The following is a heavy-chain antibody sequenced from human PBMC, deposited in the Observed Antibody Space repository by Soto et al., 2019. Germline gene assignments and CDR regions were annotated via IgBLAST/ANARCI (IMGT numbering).Heavy chain of an antibody. D-gene: IGHD6-25*01. CDR1: GFSFSTYA. V-gene: IGHV3-23*01. CDR2: ISRSGDNT. CDR3: ARSERLDSPLDY. Sequence: PGGSLRLSCAATGFSFSTYAMNWVRQAPGKGLEWVSGISRSGDNTDYIDSVKGQFSVFGDNSKNTLYLQMHGLRAEDSAVYYCARSERLDSPLDYWGRGTLVTVSS. J-gene: IGHJ4*02.